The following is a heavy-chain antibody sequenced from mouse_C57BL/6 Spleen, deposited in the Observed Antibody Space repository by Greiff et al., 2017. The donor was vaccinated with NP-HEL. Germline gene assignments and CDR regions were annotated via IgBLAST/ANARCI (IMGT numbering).Heavy chain of an antibody. J-gene: IGHJ2*01. Sequence: VQLQQPGTELVKPGASVKLSCKASGYTFTSYWMHWVKQRPGQGLEWIGNINPSNGGTNYNEKFKSKATLTVDKSSSILYLQLSSLTYEDAAVYYCARRMGRRYFGYWGQATTLTAAS. D-gene: IGHD4-1*01. CDR3: ARRMGRRYFGY. CDR2: INPSNGGT. V-gene: IGHV1-53*01. CDR1: GYTFTSYW.